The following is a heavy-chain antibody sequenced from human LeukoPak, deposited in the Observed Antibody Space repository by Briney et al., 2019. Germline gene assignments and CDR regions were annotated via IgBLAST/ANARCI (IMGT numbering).Heavy chain of an antibody. CDR2: VNPNSADT. D-gene: IGHD1-26*01. V-gene: IGHV1-2*02. J-gene: IGHJ4*02. CDR3: SRGRRILVGDTNAGDFFDY. CDR1: RYTFTDYY. Sequence: VASVKVSCKASRYTFTDYYIHWVRQAPGQGLEWMGWVNPNSADTHYAQKFQGRVTMTRDTSISTAYMELSRLRSDDTAVYYCSRGRRILVGDTNAGDFFDYWGQGTLVTVSS.